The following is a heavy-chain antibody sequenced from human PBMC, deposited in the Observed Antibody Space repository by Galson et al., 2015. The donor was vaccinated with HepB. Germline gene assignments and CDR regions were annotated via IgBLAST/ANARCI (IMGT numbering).Heavy chain of an antibody. CDR2: ISHTGSDT. J-gene: IGHJ6*02. V-gene: IGHV3-30*03. D-gene: IGHD6-19*01. CDR1: GISFSDYA. Sequence: SLRLSCAASGISFSDYAMHWVRQAPGKGLEWVAAISHTGSDTSYADSVRGRFTISRDNFKNTVSLQMNSLRPDDTAVYYCATDLAVAATNYGMDVRGQGTTVTVSS. CDR3: ATDLAVAATNYGMDV.